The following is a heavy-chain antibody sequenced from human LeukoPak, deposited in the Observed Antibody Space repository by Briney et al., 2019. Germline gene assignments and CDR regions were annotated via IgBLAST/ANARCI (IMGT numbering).Heavy chain of an antibody. V-gene: IGHV1-2*02. CDR1: GYTFTGYY. D-gene: IGHD1-26*01. Sequence: ASVKVSCKASGYTFTGYYMHWVRQAPGQGLEWMGWINPNSGGTNYARKFQGRVTMTRDTSISTAYMELSRLRSDDTAVYYCAPSGSYYRFDYWGQGTLVTVSS. CDR2: INPNSGGT. CDR3: APSGSYYRFDY. J-gene: IGHJ4*02.